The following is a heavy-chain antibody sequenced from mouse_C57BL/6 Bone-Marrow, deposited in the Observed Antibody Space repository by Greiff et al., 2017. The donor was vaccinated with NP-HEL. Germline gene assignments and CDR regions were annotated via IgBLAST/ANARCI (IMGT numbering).Heavy chain of an antibody. V-gene: IGHV1-50*01. Sequence: QVQLKQPGAELVKPGASVKLSCKASGYTFTSYWMQWVKQRPGQGLEWIGEIDPSDSYTNYNQKFKGKATLTVDTSSSTAYMQLSSLTSEDSAVYYCARTADYYGSSYYYAMDYWGQGTSVTVSS. CDR1: GYTFTSYW. CDR2: IDPSDSYT. J-gene: IGHJ4*01. CDR3: ARTADYYGSSYYYAMDY. D-gene: IGHD1-1*01.